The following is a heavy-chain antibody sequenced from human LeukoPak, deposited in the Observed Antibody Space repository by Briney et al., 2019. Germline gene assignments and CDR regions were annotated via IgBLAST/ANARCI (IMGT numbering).Heavy chain of an antibody. CDR3: ATNGYSYGWRDYYYYMDV. CDR2: MNPNSGNT. Sequence: ASVKVSCKASGYTFTSYGVSWVRQAPGQGLEWMGWMNPNSGNTGYAQKFQGRVTITRNTSISTAYMELSSLRSEDTAVYYCATNGYSYGWRDYYYYMDVWGKGTTVTVSS. D-gene: IGHD5-18*01. V-gene: IGHV1-8*03. CDR1: GYTFTSYG. J-gene: IGHJ6*03.